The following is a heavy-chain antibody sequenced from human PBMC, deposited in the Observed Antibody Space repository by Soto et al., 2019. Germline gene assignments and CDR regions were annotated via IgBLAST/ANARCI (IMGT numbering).Heavy chain of an antibody. CDR1: GFTFSSYA. J-gene: IGHJ3*02. D-gene: IGHD3-22*01. Sequence: GESLKISCAASGFTFSSYAMSWVRQAPGKGLEWVSAISGSGGSTYYADSVKGRFTISRDNSKNTLYLQMNSLRAEDTAVYYCAKDDPPDYYDSSGYYYLWRSFDIWGQGTMVTVSS. CDR2: ISGSGGST. V-gene: IGHV3-23*01. CDR3: AKDDPPDYYDSSGYYYLWRSFDI.